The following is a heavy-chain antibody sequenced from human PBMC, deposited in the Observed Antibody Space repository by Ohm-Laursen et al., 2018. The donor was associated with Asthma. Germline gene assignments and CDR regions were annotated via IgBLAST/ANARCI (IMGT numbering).Heavy chain of an antibody. CDR2: ISYDGSNK. Sequence: SLRLSCAASGFTFRSYAMHWVRQAPGKGLEWVAVISYDGSNKYYADSVKGRFTISRDNSKNTLYLQMNSLRAEDTAVYYCAKDDGDYYFDYWGQGTLVTVSS. J-gene: IGHJ4*02. CDR1: GFTFRSYA. V-gene: IGHV3-30*04. D-gene: IGHD4-17*01. CDR3: AKDDGDYYFDY.